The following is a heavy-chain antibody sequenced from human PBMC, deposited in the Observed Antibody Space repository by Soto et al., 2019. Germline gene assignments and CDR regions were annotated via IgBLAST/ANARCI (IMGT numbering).Heavy chain of an antibody. CDR2: ITASGDID. CDR1: GFTFSNYV. V-gene: IGHV3-23*01. Sequence: EVQLLESGGDLVQPGGSLRLSCAASGFTFSNYVMTWVRQAPGNGLDYVSSITASGDIDAYADSVRGRFTISRDNPKDTLSLQMTNLRFEDTASYYCAKGYSREGYNWGHGTLVTVS. CDR3: AKGYSREGYN. J-gene: IGHJ1*01. D-gene: IGHD3-22*01.